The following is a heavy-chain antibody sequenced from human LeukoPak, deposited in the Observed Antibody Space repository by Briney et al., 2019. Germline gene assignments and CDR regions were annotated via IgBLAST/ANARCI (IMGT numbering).Heavy chain of an antibody. CDR1: GGSFSGYY. CDR2: INHSGST. Sequence: SETLSLTCAVYGGSFSGYYWSWIRQPPGKGLEWIGEINHSGSTNYNRSLKSRVTISVDTSKNQFSLKLSSVTAADTAVYYCARGRYCSSTSCYRQRTYYFDYWGQGTLVTVSS. V-gene: IGHV4-34*01. J-gene: IGHJ4*02. D-gene: IGHD2-2*01. CDR3: ARGRYCSSTSCYRQRTYYFDY.